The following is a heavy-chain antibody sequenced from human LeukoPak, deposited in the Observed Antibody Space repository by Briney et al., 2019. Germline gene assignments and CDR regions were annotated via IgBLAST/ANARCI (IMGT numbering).Heavy chain of an antibody. D-gene: IGHD2-2*01. CDR2: ISPNSGGT. V-gene: IGHV1-2*02. CDR3: ARADLAYCSITTCSSSDY. J-gene: IGHJ4*02. Sequence: GASVKISCKASGYSFTGNYIHWVRQAPGQGLEWMGWISPNSGGTDYAQKFQGRVTMTRDTSISTAYMELRGLRPDDTGVYYCARADLAYCSITTCSSSDYWGQGTLVTVSS. CDR1: GYSFTGNY.